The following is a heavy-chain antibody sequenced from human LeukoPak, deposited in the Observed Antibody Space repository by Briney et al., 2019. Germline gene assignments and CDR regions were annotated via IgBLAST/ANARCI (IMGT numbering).Heavy chain of an antibody. D-gene: IGHD3-10*01. CDR1: GFTFSSYW. J-gene: IGHJ4*02. CDR3: GRDYGSGS. CDR2: INSDGSST. V-gene: IGHV3-74*01. Sequence: GGSLRLSCAASGFTFSSYWMHWVRHAPGKGLVWVSRINSDGSSTIYADSVKGRFTISRDNAKNSLYLQMNSLSAEDSAVYYCGRDYGSGSWGQGTLVTVSS.